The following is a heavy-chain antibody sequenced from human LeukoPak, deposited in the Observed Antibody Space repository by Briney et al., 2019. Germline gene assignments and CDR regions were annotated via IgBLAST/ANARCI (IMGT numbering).Heavy chain of an antibody. CDR2: MKSNGDGGTT. J-gene: IGHJ4*02. CDR3: AADGNCQTTSCY. D-gene: IGHD2-2*01. CDR1: GFTFSNAW. V-gene: IGHV3-15*01. Sequence: GGSLRLSCTASGFTFSNAWMSWVGKAPGKGLEWIGRMKSNGDGGTTEFAAPVKGRFTISRDDSKNTLYLQMNSLETEDTAVYYCAADGNCQTTSCYWGRGALVTVSS.